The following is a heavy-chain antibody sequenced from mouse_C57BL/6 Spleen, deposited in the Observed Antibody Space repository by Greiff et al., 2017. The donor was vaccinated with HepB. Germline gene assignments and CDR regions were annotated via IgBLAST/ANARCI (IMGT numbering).Heavy chain of an antibody. CDR1: GFNIKDDY. CDR2: IDPETGDT. Sequence: VQLKESGAELVRPGASVKLSCTASGFNIKDDYMHWVKQRPEQGLEWIGWIDPETGDTEYASKFQGKATITADTSSNTAYLQLSSLTSEDTAVYYCTPFQLLRFSYWGQGTLVTVSA. D-gene: IGHD2-4*01. J-gene: IGHJ3*01. CDR3: TPFQLLRFSY. V-gene: IGHV14-4*01.